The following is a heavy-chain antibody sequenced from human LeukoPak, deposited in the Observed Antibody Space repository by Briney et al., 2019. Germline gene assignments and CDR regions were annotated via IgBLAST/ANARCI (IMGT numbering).Heavy chain of an antibody. CDR1: GYTFTSYG. J-gene: IGHJ4*02. CDR3: ARYSSGWYKACYFDY. D-gene: IGHD6-19*01. V-gene: IGHV1-18*01. CDR2: ISAYNGNT. Sequence: ASVKVSCKASGYTFTSYGISWVRQAPGQGLEWMGWISAYNGNTNYAQKLQGRVTMTTDTSTSTAYMELRSLRSDDTAVYYCARYSSGWYKACYFDYWGQGTLVTVSS.